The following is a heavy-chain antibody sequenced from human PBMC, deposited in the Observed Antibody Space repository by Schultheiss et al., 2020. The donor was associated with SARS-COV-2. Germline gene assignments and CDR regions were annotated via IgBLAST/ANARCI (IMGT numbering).Heavy chain of an antibody. V-gene: IGHV1-18*01. CDR1: GYTFTSYG. D-gene: IGHD3-10*01. J-gene: IGHJ6*02. CDR3: ARGRRGSGSYVSYYYYGMDV. CDR2: ISAYNGNT. Sequence: ASVKVSCKASGYTFTSYGISWVRQAPGQGLEWMGWISAYNGNTNYAQKLQGRVTMTTDTSTSTAYMELRSLRSDDTAVYYCARGRRGSGSYVSYYYYGMDVWSQGATVTVSS.